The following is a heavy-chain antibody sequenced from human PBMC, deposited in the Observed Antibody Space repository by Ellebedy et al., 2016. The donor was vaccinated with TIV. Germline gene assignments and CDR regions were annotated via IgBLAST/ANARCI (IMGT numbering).Heavy chain of an antibody. CDR3: ARDQGDDYLFWGSDFDY. Sequence: GGSLRLSXAASGFTFSDYSMNWVRQAPGKGLEWVSYISSSSSTIFYADSVRGRFTISRDNAKNSLSLQMNSLRDEDTAVYYCARDQGDDYLFWGSDFDYWGQGTLVTVSS. D-gene: IGHD3-16*01. CDR1: GFTFSDYS. CDR2: ISSSSSTI. J-gene: IGHJ4*02. V-gene: IGHV3-48*02.